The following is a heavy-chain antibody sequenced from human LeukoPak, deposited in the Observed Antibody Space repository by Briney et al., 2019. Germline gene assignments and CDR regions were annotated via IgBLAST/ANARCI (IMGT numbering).Heavy chain of an antibody. CDR1: AFTFSSYG. D-gene: IGHD2-15*01. CDR3: ARGRYCSGGSCYLPPPNLFDY. V-gene: IGHV3-33*01. Sequence: GGSLRLSCAASAFTFSSYGMHWVRQAPGKGLEWVAVIWYDGSNKYYADSVKGRFTISRDNSKNTLYLQLNSLRAEDTAVYYCARGRYCSGGSCYLPPPNLFDYWGQGTLVTVSS. J-gene: IGHJ4*02. CDR2: IWYDGSNK.